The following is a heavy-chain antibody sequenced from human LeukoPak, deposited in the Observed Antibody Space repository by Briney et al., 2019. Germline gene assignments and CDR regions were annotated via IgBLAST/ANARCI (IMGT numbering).Heavy chain of an antibody. CDR2: ISPSSSYI. CDR1: GFTFSSSS. Sequence: TGGSLRLSCAASGFTFSSSSMNWVRQAPGKGLEFVSSISPSSSYIYYADSVKGRFTIPRDDAKNSLFLQMNSLRAEDTAVYYCAREGGYCSGGSCRFFDYWGQGTLVTVSS. D-gene: IGHD2-15*01. J-gene: IGHJ4*02. V-gene: IGHV3-21*06. CDR3: AREGGYCSGGSCRFFDY.